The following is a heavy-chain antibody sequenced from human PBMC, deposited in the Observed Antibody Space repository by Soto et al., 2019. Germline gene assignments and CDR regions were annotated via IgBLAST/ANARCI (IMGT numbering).Heavy chain of an antibody. Sequence: SETLSLTCTVSGGSIVNTYYWGWIRQPPGKGLEWIASIYYSGNSYYNPSLKSRVTISVDTSKNQFSLKLSSVTAADTAVYYCARQGELARWNDYWGQGSLVTVSS. V-gene: IGHV4-39*01. J-gene: IGHJ4*02. D-gene: IGHD1-1*01. CDR2: IYYSGNS. CDR3: ARQGELARWNDY. CDR1: GGSIVNTYY.